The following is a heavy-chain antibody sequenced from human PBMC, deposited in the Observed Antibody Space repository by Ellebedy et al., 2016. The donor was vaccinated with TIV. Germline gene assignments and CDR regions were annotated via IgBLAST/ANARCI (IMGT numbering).Heavy chain of an antibody. CDR1: GFRFDDYA. CDR3: AKDVGLGPGFDY. V-gene: IGHV3-9*01. CDR2: INWSGSSI. D-gene: IGHD3-10*01. Sequence: PGGSLRLSCATSGFRFDDYAMHWVRQAPGKGLEWVSGINWSGSSIGYADSVKGRFTISRDNVKNSLYLQMNSLRAEDTALYFCAKDVGLGPGFDYWGQGTPVTVSS. J-gene: IGHJ4*02.